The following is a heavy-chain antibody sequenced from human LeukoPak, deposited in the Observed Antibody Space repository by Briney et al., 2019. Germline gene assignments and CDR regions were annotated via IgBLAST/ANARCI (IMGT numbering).Heavy chain of an antibody. J-gene: IGHJ5*02. CDR1: GFTFSSYS. V-gene: IGHV3-48*04. CDR2: ISSSSSTI. D-gene: IGHD2-2*01. CDR3: ARDHQKYCSSTSCYGSLFWFDP. Sequence: QPGGSLRLSCAASGFTFSSYSMNWVRQAPGKGLEWLSYISSSSSTIYYADSVKGRFTISRDNAKNSLYLQMNSLRAEDTAVYYCARDHQKYCSSTSCYGSLFWFDPWGQGTLVTVSS.